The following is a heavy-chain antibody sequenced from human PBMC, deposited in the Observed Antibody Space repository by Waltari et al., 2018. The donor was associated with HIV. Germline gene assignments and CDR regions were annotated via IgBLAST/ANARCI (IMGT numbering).Heavy chain of an antibody. D-gene: IGHD6-6*01. CDR2: IISRCRTT. Sequence: EEQLVESGGGLVQPGGSLRLSCAASGFTFSTYSMNWVRQAPGKGMVWVSYIISRCRTTYYADSVKGRFTISRDNAKNALYLQMNSLRADDTAVYYCAREYSSSSGKGLDVWGQGTTVTVSS. V-gene: IGHV3-48*04. CDR1: GFTFSTYS. J-gene: IGHJ6*02. CDR3: AREYSSSSGKGLDV.